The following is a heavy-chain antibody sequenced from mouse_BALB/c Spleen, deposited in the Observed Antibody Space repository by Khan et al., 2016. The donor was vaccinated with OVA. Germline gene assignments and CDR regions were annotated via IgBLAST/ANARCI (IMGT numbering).Heavy chain of an antibody. V-gene: IGHV3-2*02. Sequence: EVKLLESGPGLVKPSQSLSLTCTVTGYSITSDYAWNWIRQFPGNKLEWMGYISSTGSTSYNPSLKSRISFTRDTSKNQFFLQLKSVTTEDTATYYWARSLYYSYGYALDCWGRGTSVTVSS. J-gene: IGHJ4*01. CDR2: ISSTGST. CDR3: ARSLYYSYGYALDC. D-gene: IGHD2-14*01. CDR1: GYSITSDYA.